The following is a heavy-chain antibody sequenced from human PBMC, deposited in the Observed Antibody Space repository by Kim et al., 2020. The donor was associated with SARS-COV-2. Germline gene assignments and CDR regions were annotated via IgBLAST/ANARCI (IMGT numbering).Heavy chain of an antibody. Sequence: GGSLRLSCAASGFTFSKYGMHWVRQAPGKGLEWVALMYYDGTEKYYGDSVRGRFTISRDNSKNVLYLQMNSLRVEDTAVYYCARDGHCSSNNCQLDYWGQGTLVSGSS. D-gene: IGHD2-2*03. V-gene: IGHV3-33*01. CDR3: ARDGHCSSNNCQLDY. J-gene: IGHJ4*02. CDR2: MYYDGTEK. CDR1: GFTFSKYG.